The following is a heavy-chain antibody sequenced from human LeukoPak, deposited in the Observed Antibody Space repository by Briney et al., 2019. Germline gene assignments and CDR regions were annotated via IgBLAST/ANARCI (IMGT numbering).Heavy chain of an antibody. Sequence: GGSLRLSCAASGFTFDDYAMGWARQAPGKGLVWVSRINTDGSRTNYADSVKGRFTISRDNAKNTLYLQMNSLRAEDTAVFYCARDRVAMGSSYYYGMDVWGQGTTVTVSS. CDR1: GFTFDDYA. D-gene: IGHD5-18*01. CDR2: INTDGSRT. V-gene: IGHV3-74*01. CDR3: ARDRVAMGSSYYYGMDV. J-gene: IGHJ6*02.